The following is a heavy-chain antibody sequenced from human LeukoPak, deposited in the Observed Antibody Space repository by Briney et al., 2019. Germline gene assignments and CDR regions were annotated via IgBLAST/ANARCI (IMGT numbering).Heavy chain of an antibody. D-gene: IGHD3-16*01. J-gene: IGHJ5*02. Sequence: GGSLSLPCAASGFTFTSYAMSWVRQAPGKGLEWVSAISGSGGSTYYADSVKGRFTISRDNSKNTLCLQMNSLRAEDTAVYYCAKDLSRGSSAAWGQGAQVPVSS. CDR2: ISGSGGST. CDR3: AKDLSRGSSAA. V-gene: IGHV3-23*01. CDR1: GFTFTSYA.